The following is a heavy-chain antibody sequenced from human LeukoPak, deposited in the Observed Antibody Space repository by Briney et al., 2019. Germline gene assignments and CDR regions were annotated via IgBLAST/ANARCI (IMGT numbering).Heavy chain of an antibody. J-gene: IGHJ3*02. CDR1: GFTFSSFE. CDR2: INPAGSTL. CDR3: ARDDSPLDRGKHVFDI. V-gene: IGHV3-48*03. Sequence: GGSLRLSCAASGFTFSSFEMNWVRQAPGKGLEWISYINPAGSTLYYSDSVKGRFTISRDNAKSSLFLQMHSLRAEDTAVYYCARDDSPLDRGKHVFDIWGQGTMVTVSS. D-gene: IGHD3-22*01.